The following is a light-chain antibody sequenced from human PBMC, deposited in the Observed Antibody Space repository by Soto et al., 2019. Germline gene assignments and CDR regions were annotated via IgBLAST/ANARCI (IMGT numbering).Light chain of an antibody. CDR1: QSISSW. CDR2: KAS. CDR3: QQYNSYWT. J-gene: IGKJ1*01. Sequence: DIQMTQSPSTLSASVGDRVTITCRASQSISSWLAWYQQKPGKAPKLLIYKASSLESGVPSRFSGCGSGTEFTLTISSLQPYDFATYYCQQYNSYWTFGQGTKVEIK. V-gene: IGKV1-5*03.